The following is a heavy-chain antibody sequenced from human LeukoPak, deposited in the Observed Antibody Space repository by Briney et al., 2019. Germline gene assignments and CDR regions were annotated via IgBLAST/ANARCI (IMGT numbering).Heavy chain of an antibody. CDR2: TWYDGSNK. D-gene: IGHD2-2*01. CDR3: ARGGHCSTTSCSNYDGMDV. Sequence: RGSLRLSCAASGFTFSSYGMHWVRQAPGKGLEWVAATWYDGSNKYYADSVKGRFTISRDNSKNTLYLQMNSLRAEDTAVYFCARGGHCSTTSCSNYDGMDVWGQGTTLTVSS. CDR1: GFTFSSYG. J-gene: IGHJ6*02. V-gene: IGHV3-33*01.